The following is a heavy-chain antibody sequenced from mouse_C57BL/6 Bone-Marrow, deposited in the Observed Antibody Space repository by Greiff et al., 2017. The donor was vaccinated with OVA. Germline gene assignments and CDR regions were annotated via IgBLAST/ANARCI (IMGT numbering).Heavy chain of an antibody. CDR2: INPNNGGT. CDR3: ARAIYYGSSPQWYFDV. J-gene: IGHJ1*03. Sequence: VQLQQSGPELVKPGASVKISCKASGYTFTDYYMNWVKQSHGKSLEWIGDINPNNGGTSYNQKFKGKATLTVDKSSSTAYMELRSLTSEDSAVYYCARAIYYGSSPQWYFDVWGTGTTVTVSS. D-gene: IGHD1-1*01. CDR1: GYTFTDYY. V-gene: IGHV1-26*01.